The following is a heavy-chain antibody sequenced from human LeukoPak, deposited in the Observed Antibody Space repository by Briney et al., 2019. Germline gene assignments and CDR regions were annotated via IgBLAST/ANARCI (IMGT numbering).Heavy chain of an antibody. CDR2: ISYDGSNK. Sequence: AGGSLRLSCAASGFTFSSYAMHWVRQAPGKGLEWVAVISYDGSNKYYADSVKGRFTISRDNSKNTLYLQMNSLRAEDTAVYYCARAGGLVVVTALDYWGQGTLVTVSS. D-gene: IGHD2-21*02. CDR1: GFTFSSYA. V-gene: IGHV3-30-3*01. J-gene: IGHJ4*02. CDR3: ARAGGLVVVTALDY.